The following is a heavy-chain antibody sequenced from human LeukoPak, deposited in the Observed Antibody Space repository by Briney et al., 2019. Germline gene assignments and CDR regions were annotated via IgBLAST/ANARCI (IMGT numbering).Heavy chain of an antibody. V-gene: IGHV4-59*08. CDR3: ARHPFATPFDY. J-gene: IGHJ4*02. D-gene: IGHD2-2*01. CDR1: GGSLSDSY. Sequence: PSETLSLTCTVSGGSLSDSYWSWLRQPPGKGLEWIGYIYYSGDSNYNPSLKSRVTMSLDTSKNQVSLRLSSVTATDTAVYYCARHPFATPFDYWGRGTLVTVSS. CDR2: IYYSGDS.